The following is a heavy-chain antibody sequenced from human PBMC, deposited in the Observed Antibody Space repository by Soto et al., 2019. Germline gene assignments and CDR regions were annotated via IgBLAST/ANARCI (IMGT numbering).Heavy chain of an antibody. D-gene: IGHD1-1*01. V-gene: IGHV3-30-3*01. CDR2: ISYDGSNK. CDR3: ASEYTGFDY. J-gene: IGHJ4*02. Sequence: PXGSLRLSCAASGFTFSSYAMHWVRQAPGKGLEWVAVISYDGSNKYYADSVKGRFTISRDNSKNTLYLQMNSLRAEDTAVYYCASEYTGFDYWGQGTLVTVYS. CDR1: GFTFSSYA.